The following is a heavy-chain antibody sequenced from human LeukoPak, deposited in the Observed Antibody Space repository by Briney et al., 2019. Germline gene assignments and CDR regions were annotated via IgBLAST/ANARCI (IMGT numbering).Heavy chain of an antibody. CDR3: AAGGIYSLLDY. CDR2: FDPGAGEI. J-gene: IGHJ4*02. Sequence: VSSVKVSCKVSGDTLSDLTMHWVRQAPGKGLEWMGGFDPGAGEILYAQQFQGRVTMTEDTSTDTAYMELTSLRSEDSGVYFCAAGGIYSLLDYWGQGTLVTVSS. CDR1: GDTLSDLT. V-gene: IGHV1-24*01. D-gene: IGHD3-10*01.